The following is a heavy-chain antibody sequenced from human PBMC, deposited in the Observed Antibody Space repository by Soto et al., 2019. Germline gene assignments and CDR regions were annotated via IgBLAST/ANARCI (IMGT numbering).Heavy chain of an antibody. D-gene: IGHD1-26*01. CDR3: ARRYGSAIDY. CDR1: GGSIRSYD. V-gene: IGHV4-59*08. Sequence: PSETQSLTCTVSGGSIRSYDLSWIRQPPGKGLEWIGYIYYSGSTNYNPSLKSRVTISVDTSKNQFSLKLSSVTAADTAVYYCARRYGSAIDYWGQGTLVTVSS. J-gene: IGHJ4*02. CDR2: IYYSGST.